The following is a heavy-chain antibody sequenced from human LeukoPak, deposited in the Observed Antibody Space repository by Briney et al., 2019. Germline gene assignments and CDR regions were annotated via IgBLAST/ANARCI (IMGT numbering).Heavy chain of an antibody. CDR1: GYTFTSYG. J-gene: IGHJ4*02. V-gene: IGHV1-3*01. D-gene: IGHD5-12*01. Sequence: ASVKVSCKASGYTFTSYGISWVRQAPGQGPEWMGWINVGNGDTKYSQKFQGRVTITRDTSASTAFMELSSLKSEDTAVYYCARVWLRSGYYYFDYWGQGTLVTVSS. CDR2: INVGNGDT. CDR3: ARVWLRSGYYYFDY.